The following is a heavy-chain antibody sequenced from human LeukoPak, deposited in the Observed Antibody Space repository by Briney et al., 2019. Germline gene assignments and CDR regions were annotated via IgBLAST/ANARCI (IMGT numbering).Heavy chain of an antibody. Sequence: GGSLRLSCAASGFTFSSYWMSWVRQAPGKGLEWVANIKQDGSEKNYVDSVKGRFTISRDNAKTSLYLQMNSLRAEDTAVYYCARAVRMATIRNQNDYWGQGTLVTVSS. D-gene: IGHD5-24*01. V-gene: IGHV3-7*01. J-gene: IGHJ4*02. CDR3: ARAVRMATIRNQNDY. CDR1: GFTFSSYW. CDR2: IKQDGSEK.